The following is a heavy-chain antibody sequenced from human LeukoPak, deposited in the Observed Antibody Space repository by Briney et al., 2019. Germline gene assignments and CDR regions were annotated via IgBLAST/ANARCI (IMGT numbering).Heavy chain of an antibody. J-gene: IGHJ4*02. CDR3: ASSRYDSSGYYGIIGY. Sequence: QAGGSLRLSCAASGFTFSSYRMNWVRQAPGKGLEWVSGINWNGGSTGYADSVKGRFTISRDNAKNSLYLQMNSLRAEDTALYYCASSRYDSSGYYGIIGYWGQGTLVTVSS. CDR1: GFTFSSYR. D-gene: IGHD3-22*01. V-gene: IGHV3-20*04. CDR2: INWNGGST.